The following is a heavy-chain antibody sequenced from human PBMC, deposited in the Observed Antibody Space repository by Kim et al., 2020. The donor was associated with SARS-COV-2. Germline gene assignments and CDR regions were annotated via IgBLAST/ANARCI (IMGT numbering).Heavy chain of an antibody. CDR2: INGDGSAI. Sequence: GGSLRLSCAASGFTFRNFWMHWVRQVPGKGLVWVSRINGDGSAITYADFVEGRFTISRDNAKNTVHLQMSSLRGEDTAVYYCARTLPYSDFGNWGQGTLVTVSS. D-gene: IGHD3-9*01. CDR1: GFTFRNFW. J-gene: IGHJ4*02. CDR3: ARTLPYSDFGN. V-gene: IGHV3-74*01.